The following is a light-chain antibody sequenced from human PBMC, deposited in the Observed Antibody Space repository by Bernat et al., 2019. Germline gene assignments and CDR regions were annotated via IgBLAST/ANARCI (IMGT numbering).Light chain of an antibody. V-gene: IGKV1-39*01. CDR3: QKSYSTPLT. CDR1: QSISSY. J-gene: IGKJ4*01. Sequence: DIQMTQSPSSLSASVGDRVTITCRASQSISSYLNWYQQKPGKAPKLLIYAASSLQSGVPSRFSGSGSGTDFTLTISSLQPEDFATYYCQKSYSTPLTVGGGTTVEIK. CDR2: AAS.